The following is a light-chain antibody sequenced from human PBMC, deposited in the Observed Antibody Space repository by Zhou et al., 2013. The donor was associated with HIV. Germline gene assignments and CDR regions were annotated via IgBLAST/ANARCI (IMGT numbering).Light chain of an antibody. V-gene: IGKV1-5*03. CDR2: KAS. Sequence: DIQMTQSPSSLSASVGDRVTITCRASQSISSWLAWYQQKPGAAPRLLIYKASNLQNGVPSRFSGSGSGTDFTLTISRLQADDFATYHCQQYNSFPRTFGQGTKVEIK. CDR3: QQYNSFPRT. J-gene: IGKJ1*01. CDR1: QSISSW.